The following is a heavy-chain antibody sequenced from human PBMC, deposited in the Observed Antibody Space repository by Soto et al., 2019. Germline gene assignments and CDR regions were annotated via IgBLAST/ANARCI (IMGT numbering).Heavy chain of an antibody. J-gene: IGHJ4*02. CDR2: IYWDDDK. D-gene: IGHD3-3*01. V-gene: IGHV2-5*02. CDR1: GFSPSTSGEV. Sequence: QITLKESGPTLVKHTQTLTLTCTFSGFSPSTSGEVVGWIRQPPGKALEWLAVIYWDDDKRYTPSLKSRLTIAKDTSKNQVVLTMTYMDPVDTATYYCAHAVALFGVVITYYFDYWGQGILITVSS. CDR3: AHAVALFGVVITYYFDY.